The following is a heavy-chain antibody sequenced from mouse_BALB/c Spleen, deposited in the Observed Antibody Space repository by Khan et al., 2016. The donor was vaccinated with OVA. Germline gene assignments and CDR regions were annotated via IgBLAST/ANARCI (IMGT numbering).Heavy chain of an antibody. J-gene: IGHJ4*01. CDR3: ARYITTGTGDYYAMDY. V-gene: IGHV5-6*01. Sequence: EVELVESGGDLVKPGGSLKLSCAATGFTFSSYGMSWVRQTPDKRLEWVATISSGGSYTYYPDSVKGRFTISRDNARNTLYLQMSSLKSEDTAMYYCARYITTGTGDYYAMDYWGQGTSVTVSS. CDR1: GFTFSSYG. CDR2: ISSGGSYT. D-gene: IGHD1-2*01.